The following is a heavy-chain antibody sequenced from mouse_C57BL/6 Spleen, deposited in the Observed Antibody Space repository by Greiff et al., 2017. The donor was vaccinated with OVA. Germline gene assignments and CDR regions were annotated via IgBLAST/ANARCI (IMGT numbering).Heavy chain of an antibody. J-gene: IGHJ3*01. Sequence: EVQLQQSGPVLVKPGASVKMSCKASGYTFTDYYMNWVKQSHGKSLEWIGVINPYNGGTSYNQKFKGKATLTVDKSSSTAYMELNSLTSEDSAVYYCATHYYGSSYEFAYWGQGTLVTVSA. V-gene: IGHV1-19*01. CDR2: INPYNGGT. D-gene: IGHD1-1*01. CDR1: GYTFTDYY. CDR3: ATHYYGSSYEFAY.